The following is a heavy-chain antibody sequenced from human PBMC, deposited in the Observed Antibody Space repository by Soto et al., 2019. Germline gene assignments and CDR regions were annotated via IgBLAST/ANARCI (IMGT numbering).Heavy chain of an antibody. CDR3: ARVRYRVKLPGAEYFQH. V-gene: IGHV4-34*01. D-gene: IGHD3-16*02. CDR1: GGSFSGYY. CDR2: INHSGST. Sequence: SETLSLTCAVYGGSFSGYYWSWIRQPPGKGLEWIGEINHSGSTNYNPSLKSRVTISVDTSKNQFSLKLSSVTAADTAVYYCARVRYRVKLPGAEYFQHWGQGTLVTVSS. J-gene: IGHJ1*01.